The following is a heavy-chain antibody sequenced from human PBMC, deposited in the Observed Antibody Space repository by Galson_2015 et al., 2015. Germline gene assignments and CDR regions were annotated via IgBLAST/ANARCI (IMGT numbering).Heavy chain of an antibody. CDR2: ITTYNGDT. CDR1: GYTFSNYG. D-gene: IGHD4-17*01. V-gene: IGHV1-18*01. J-gene: IGHJ3*02. Sequence: SVKVSCKASGYTFSNYGISWVRQAPGQGLEWMGWITTYNGDTKYAQKLQGRVTMTTDTSTSTAYMELRSLRSDDTAVYYCARDGVGDYVFFDIWAKGQWSPSLQ. CDR3: ARDGVGDYVFFDI.